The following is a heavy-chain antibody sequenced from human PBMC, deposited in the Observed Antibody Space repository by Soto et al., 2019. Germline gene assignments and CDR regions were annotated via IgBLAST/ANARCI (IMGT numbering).Heavy chain of an antibody. CDR1: GGTFSSYA. D-gene: IGHD6-6*01. CDR3: ARDISSIAARPWSSNFDD. CDR2: IIPIFGTA. J-gene: IGHJ4*02. Sequence: SVKVSCKASGGTFSSYAISWVRQAPGQGLEWMGGIIPIFGTANYAQKFQGRVTITADESTSTAYMELSSLRSEDTAVYYCARDISSIAARPWSSNFDDWGQGTLVTVSS. V-gene: IGHV1-69*13.